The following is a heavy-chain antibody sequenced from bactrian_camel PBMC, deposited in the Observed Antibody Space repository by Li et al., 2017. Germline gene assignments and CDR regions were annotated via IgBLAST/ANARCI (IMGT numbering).Heavy chain of an antibody. V-gene: IGHV3S40*01. CDR3: ANEGFAY. Sequence: DVQLVESGGGLVQPGGSLRLSCAASGFSFSSSYMSWVRQAPGKGLEWVSTINSGGSTTYSADSVKGRFTITRDNTPNMVYLQMNSLKSEDTALYYCANEGFAYWGQGTQVTVS. J-gene: IGHJ6*01. CDR1: GFSFSSSY. CDR2: INSGGSTT.